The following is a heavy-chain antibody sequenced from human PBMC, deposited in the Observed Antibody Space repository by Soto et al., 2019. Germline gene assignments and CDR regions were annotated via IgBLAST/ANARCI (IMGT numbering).Heavy chain of an antibody. CDR3: AREIYSSSSLFNYYYYYMDV. D-gene: IGHD6-6*01. CDR2: IYSGGST. Sequence: EVQLVESGGGLVQPGGSLRLSCAASGFTVSSNYMSWVRQAPGKGLEWVSVIYSGGSTYYADSVKGRFTISRDNSKNTLYLQMNSLRAEDTAVYYCAREIYSSSSLFNYYYYYMDVWGKGTTVNVSS. CDR1: GFTVSSNY. J-gene: IGHJ6*03. V-gene: IGHV3-66*01.